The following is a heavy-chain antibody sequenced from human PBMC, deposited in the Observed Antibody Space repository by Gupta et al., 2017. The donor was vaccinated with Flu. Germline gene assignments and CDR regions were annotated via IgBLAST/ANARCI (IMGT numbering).Heavy chain of an antibody. CDR1: GGSFSGHF. CDR2: INHFGSS. D-gene: IGHD5-18*01. CDR3: ARSSLIGYLDL. V-gene: IGHV4-34*01. Sequence: GGSFSGHFWSWLRQSPGKGLEWIGGINHFGSSLYNPSLGRPVSISMDPSKNHFSLKLNSVTAADTAVYFCARSSLIGYLDLWGQGVLVTVSS. J-gene: IGHJ5*02.